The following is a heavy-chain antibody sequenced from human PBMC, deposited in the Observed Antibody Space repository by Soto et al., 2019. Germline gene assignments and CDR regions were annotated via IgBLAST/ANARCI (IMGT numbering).Heavy chain of an antibody. J-gene: IGHJ4*02. CDR3: ARDSLTYYYDSSGPDY. CDR1: GFTFSTYD. Sequence: VGSLRLSWAASGFTFSTYDMIWVRQAPGKGLEWVSDIRGRGNSAFYADSVKGRFTISRDNSKNTLYLQMNSLRAEDTAVYYCARDSLTYYYDSSGPDYWGQGTLVTVSS. D-gene: IGHD3-22*01. V-gene: IGHV3-23*01. CDR2: IRGRGNSA.